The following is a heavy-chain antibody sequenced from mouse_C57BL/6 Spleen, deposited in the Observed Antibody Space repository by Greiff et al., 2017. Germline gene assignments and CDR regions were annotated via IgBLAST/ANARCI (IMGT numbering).Heavy chain of an antibody. CDR1: GFTFSDYG. D-gene: IGHD1-1*01. J-gene: IGHJ1*03. CDR3: ARRGYGSSYEYFDV. CDR2: IWSGGST. V-gene: IGHV2-2*01. Sequence: VKLVESGGGLVKPGGSLKLSCAASGFTFSDYGMHWVRQSPGKGLEWLGVIWSGGSTDYNAAFISRLSISKDNSKSQVFFKMNSLQADDTAIYYCARRGYGSSYEYFDVWCTGTTVTVSS.